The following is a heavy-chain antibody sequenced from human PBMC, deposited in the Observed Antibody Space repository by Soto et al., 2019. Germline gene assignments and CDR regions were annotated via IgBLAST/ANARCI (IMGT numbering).Heavy chain of an antibody. CDR3: AKDPFPGPPVGWFDS. CDR2: ISGSGGST. CDR1: GFPFSSYA. J-gene: IGHJ5*01. Sequence: XGSLLVSWAASGFPFSSYALSWVRQAPGKGLEWVSAISGSGGSTYYADSVKGRFTISRDNSKNTLYLQMNRLRAEDTAVYYCAKDPFPGPPVGWFDSWGQGTLVTVSS. V-gene: IGHV3-23*01.